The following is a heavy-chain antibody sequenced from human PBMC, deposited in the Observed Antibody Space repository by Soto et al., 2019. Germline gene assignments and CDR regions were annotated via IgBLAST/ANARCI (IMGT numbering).Heavy chain of an antibody. J-gene: IGHJ4*02. V-gene: IGHV3-30-3*01. Sequence: GGSLRLSCAASGFTFSSYAMHWVRQAPGKGLEWVAVISYDGSNKYYADSVKGRFTISRDNSKNTLYLQMNSLRAEDTAVYYCARENFHTTIDYWGQGTLVTVSS. CDR3: ARENFHTTIDY. CDR2: ISYDGSNK. D-gene: IGHD1-1*01. CDR1: GFTFSSYA.